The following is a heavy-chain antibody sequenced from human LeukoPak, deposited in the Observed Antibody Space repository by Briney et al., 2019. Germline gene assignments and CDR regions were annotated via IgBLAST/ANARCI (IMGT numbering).Heavy chain of an antibody. CDR3: ARDRSNSDF. J-gene: IGHJ4*02. Sequence: ASVKVSCKTSGYKFKNYGISWVRQAPGQGLEWMGWVRADNGKTDYTQKFQDRVTMTADTSTNTAYMELRSLRSDGTAVYYCARDRSNSDFWGQGTLVTVS. D-gene: IGHD4-11*01. CDR1: GYKFKNYG. V-gene: IGHV1-18*01. CDR2: VRADNGKT.